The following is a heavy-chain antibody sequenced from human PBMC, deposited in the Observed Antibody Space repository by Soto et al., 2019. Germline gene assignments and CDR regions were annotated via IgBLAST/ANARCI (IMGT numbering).Heavy chain of an antibody. CDR3: ARDTSGRLADPYYYYYMDA. CDR1: GFTVSSNY. Sequence: WGSLKLSCAASGFTVSSNYRSLVRQAPGKGLEWVSVIYSGGSTYYADSVKGRFTISRDNSNNTLYLQMNSLRAEDTAVYYCARDTSGRLADPYYYYYMDAWGKGPTVTVSS. D-gene: IGHD3-3*01. J-gene: IGHJ6*03. CDR2: IYSGGST. V-gene: IGHV3-66*01.